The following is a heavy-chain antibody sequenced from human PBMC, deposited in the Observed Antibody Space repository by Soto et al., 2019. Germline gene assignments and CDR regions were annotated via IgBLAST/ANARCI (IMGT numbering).Heavy chain of an antibody. V-gene: IGHV5-10-1*03. J-gene: IGHJ5*02. CDR3: ARGPSSSSWYNWFDP. Sequence: EVQLAQSGAEVKKPGESLRISCKGSGYSFTSYWISWVRQMPGKGLEWMGRIDPSDSYTNYSPSFQGHVTISADKSISTAYLQWSSLKASDTAMYYCARGPSSSSWYNWFDPWGQGTLVTVSS. CDR2: IDPSDSYT. D-gene: IGHD6-13*01. CDR1: GYSFTSYW.